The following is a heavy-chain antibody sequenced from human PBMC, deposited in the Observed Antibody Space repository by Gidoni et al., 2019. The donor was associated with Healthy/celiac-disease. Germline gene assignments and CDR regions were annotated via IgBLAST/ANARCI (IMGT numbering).Heavy chain of an antibody. Sequence: QVQLVESGGGVVQPGRSLRLSCAASGFTFSSYGMHWVRQVPGKGLEWVAVIWYDGSNKYYADSVKGRFTISRDNSKNTLYLQMNSLRAEDTAVYYCARGYCSGGSCYSDYWGQGTLVTVSS. V-gene: IGHV3-33*01. CDR1: GFTFSSYG. D-gene: IGHD2-15*01. CDR3: ARGYCSGGSCYSDY. CDR2: IWYDGSNK. J-gene: IGHJ4*02.